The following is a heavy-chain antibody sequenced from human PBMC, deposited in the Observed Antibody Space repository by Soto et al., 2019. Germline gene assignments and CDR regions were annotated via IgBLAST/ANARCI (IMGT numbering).Heavy chain of an antibody. CDR3: ARAESITGTTHRAFDI. D-gene: IGHD1-7*01. CDR1: GFTVSSNY. Sequence: GGSLRLSCAASGFTVSSNYMSWVRQAPGKGLEWVSSISSSSSYIYYADSVKGRFTISRDNAKNSLYLQMNSLRAEDTAVYYCARAESITGTTHRAFDIWGQGTMVTVSS. V-gene: IGHV3-21*01. CDR2: ISSSSSYI. J-gene: IGHJ3*02.